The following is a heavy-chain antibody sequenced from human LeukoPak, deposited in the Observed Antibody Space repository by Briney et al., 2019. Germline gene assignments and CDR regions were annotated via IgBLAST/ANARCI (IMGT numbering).Heavy chain of an antibody. J-gene: IGHJ4*02. CDR1: GGTFSSYA. CDR3: AACSGGSCYIVY. CDR2: IIPIFGTA. V-gene: IGHV1-69*13. D-gene: IGHD2-15*01. Sequence: SVTVSCKASGGTFSSYAISWVRQAPGQGLEWMGGIIPIFGTANYAQKFQGRVTITADESTSTAYMELSSLRSEDTAVYYCAACSGGSCYIVYWGQGTLVTVSS.